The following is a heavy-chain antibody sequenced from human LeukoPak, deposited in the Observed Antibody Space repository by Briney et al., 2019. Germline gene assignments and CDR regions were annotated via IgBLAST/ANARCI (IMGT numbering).Heavy chain of an antibody. CDR1: GFSVSNYY. J-gene: IGHJ5*02. CDR2: IRDSGET. CDR3: ARDRAVTQDWVEFDP. D-gene: IGHD4-17*01. V-gene: IGHV3-66*03. Sequence: GGSLRLSCAGAGFSVSNYYMSWVRQAPGKGLEWVSLIRDSGETFYADSVKGRFTISRDNSKNTMYLQMNRLRVEDTAVYFCARDRAVTQDWVEFDPWGQGALVTVSS.